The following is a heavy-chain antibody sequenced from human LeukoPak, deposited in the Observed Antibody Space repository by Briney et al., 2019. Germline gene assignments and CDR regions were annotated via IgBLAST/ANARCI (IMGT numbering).Heavy chain of an antibody. D-gene: IGHD2-21*02. J-gene: IGHJ3*02. CDR1: GFTFRSYG. CDR3: ARGGGDLAFDI. V-gene: IGHV3-33*01. Sequence: GGSLRLSCAASGFTFRSYGMHWVRQAPGKGLEWVAVIWYDGSNKYYADSVKGRFTISRDNSKNTLYLQMNSLRAEDTAVYYCARGGGDLAFDIWGQGTMVTVSS. CDR2: IWYDGSNK.